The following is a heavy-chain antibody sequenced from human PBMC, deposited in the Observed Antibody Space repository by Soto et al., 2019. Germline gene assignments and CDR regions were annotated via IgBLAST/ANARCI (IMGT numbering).Heavy chain of an antibody. CDR3: AKDYPPYYDFWSGYYGY. CDR1: GFTFSSYG. Sequence: QVQLVESGGGVVQPGRSLRLSCAASGFTFSSYGMHWVRQAPGKGLEWVAVISYDGSNKYYADSVKGRFTISRDNSKNTLYLQMNSLRAEDTAVYYCAKDYPPYYDFWSGYYGYWGQGTLVTVSS. J-gene: IGHJ4*02. D-gene: IGHD3-3*01. CDR2: ISYDGSNK. V-gene: IGHV3-30*18.